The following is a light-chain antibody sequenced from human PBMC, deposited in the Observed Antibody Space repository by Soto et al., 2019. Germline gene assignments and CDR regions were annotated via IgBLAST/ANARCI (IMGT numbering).Light chain of an antibody. CDR1: RSDVGGYNY. Sequence: QSALTQPPSASGSPGQSVTISCTGTRSDVGGYNYVSWYQQHPGKAPKLMIYEASKRPSGVPDRCSGSKSGNTASLTVSGLQAEDEADYYCSSYAGSNKVVFGGGTKLTVL. CDR2: EAS. J-gene: IGLJ2*01. V-gene: IGLV2-8*01. CDR3: SSYAGSNKVV.